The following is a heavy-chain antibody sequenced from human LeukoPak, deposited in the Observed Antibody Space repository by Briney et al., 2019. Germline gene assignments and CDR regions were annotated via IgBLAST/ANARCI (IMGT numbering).Heavy chain of an antibody. CDR2: IYTNADT. J-gene: IGHJ4*02. CDR3: ARAAAAAGGQYFDY. V-gene: IGHV4-4*07. D-gene: IGHD6-13*01. Sequence: KSSETLCLTCTVSGGSISSYYWSWIRQPAGQGLEWIGRIYTNADTKYNPSLKSRVTMSVDTSKNQLSLKVRSVTAADTAVYYCARAAAAAGGQYFDYWGQGTVVTVSS. CDR1: GGSISSYY.